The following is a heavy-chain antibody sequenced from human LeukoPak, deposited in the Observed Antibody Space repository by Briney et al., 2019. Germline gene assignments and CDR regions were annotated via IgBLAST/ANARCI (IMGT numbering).Heavy chain of an antibody. CDR2: ISGSGGTT. D-gene: IGHD6-13*01. V-gene: IGHV3-23*01. Sequence: PGGSLRLSCAASGFIFSTCAMSWVRQAPGKVLEWVSAISGSGGTTYYADSVKGRFTISRDNSKNTLYLQMNSLRAEDTAVYYCAKDRFSSSWFDGSDIWGQGTMVTVSS. CDR3: AKDRFSSSWFDGSDI. J-gene: IGHJ3*02. CDR1: GFIFSTCA.